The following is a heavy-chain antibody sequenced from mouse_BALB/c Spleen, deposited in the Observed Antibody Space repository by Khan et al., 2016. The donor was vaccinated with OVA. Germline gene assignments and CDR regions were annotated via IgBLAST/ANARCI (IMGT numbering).Heavy chain of an antibody. D-gene: IGHD1-1*01. Sequence: QIQLVQSGPELKKPGETVKISCKASGFTFTNYGMNWVKQAPGKDLKWMGWINTYTGEPTYGDDFKGRFVLSLETSASTAYLQISNLINEDMATYVSANISSYEYSDFWGEGTTVTVSA. CDR1: GFTFTNYG. V-gene: IGHV9-1*02. CDR2: INTYTGEP. J-gene: IGHJ1*01. CDR3: ANISSYEYSDF.